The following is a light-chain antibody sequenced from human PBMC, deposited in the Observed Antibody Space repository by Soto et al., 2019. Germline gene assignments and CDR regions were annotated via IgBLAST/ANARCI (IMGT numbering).Light chain of an antibody. Sequence: EIVMTQSPATLSVSPGERATLSCRASQSVSTNLAWYQQKPGQAPRLLIYHASTRAAGIPARFSGSGSGTEFTLTISSLQSEDFAVYHCQQYNYWPPWTFGQGTKVDIK. CDR3: QQYNYWPPWT. V-gene: IGKV3D-15*01. J-gene: IGKJ1*01. CDR2: HAS. CDR1: QSVSTN.